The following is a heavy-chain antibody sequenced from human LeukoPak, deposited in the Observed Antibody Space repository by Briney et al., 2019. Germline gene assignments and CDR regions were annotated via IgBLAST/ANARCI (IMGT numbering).Heavy chain of an antibody. V-gene: IGHV3-48*01. J-gene: IGHJ4*01. CDR1: GFTFTSYS. CDR3: ARSLSGYDPLSAF. Sequence: GGSLRLSSEVSGFTFTSYSMTWVRQVPGKGLEWIAYITATSNTFYYADSVKGRFTISRDNARNSLFLQMHSLTVEDTAVYYCARSLSGYDPLSAFWGHGTLVTVS. CDR2: ITATSNTF. D-gene: IGHD5-12*01.